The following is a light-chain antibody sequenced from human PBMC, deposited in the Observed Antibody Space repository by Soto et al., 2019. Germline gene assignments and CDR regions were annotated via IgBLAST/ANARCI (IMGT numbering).Light chain of an antibody. J-gene: IGKJ1*01. V-gene: IGKV3-20*01. CDR2: DTF. CDR3: QSYGVSRPRT. CDR1: QSLSGNF. Sequence: IVLTQSPATLSLSPGERGTLSCRANQSLSGNFLAWYQQKPGQAPRLLIYDTFSRATGIPDRFSGGGSGTDFTLTISRLEPEDFGLYYCQSYGVSRPRTFGRGTKVEI.